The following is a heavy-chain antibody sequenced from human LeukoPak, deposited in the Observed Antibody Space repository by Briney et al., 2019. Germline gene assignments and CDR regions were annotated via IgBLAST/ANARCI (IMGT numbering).Heavy chain of an antibody. CDR1: GGSFSGYY. D-gene: IGHD4-17*01. CDR3: ARARYGDYDNY. J-gene: IGHJ4*02. Sequence: SETLSLTCAVYGGSFSGYYWSWIRQPPGKGLEWIGEVNHSGSTNYNPSLKSRVTISVDTSKNQFSLKLSSVTAADTAVYYCARARYGDYDNYWGQRTLVTVSS. V-gene: IGHV4-34*01. CDR2: VNHSGST.